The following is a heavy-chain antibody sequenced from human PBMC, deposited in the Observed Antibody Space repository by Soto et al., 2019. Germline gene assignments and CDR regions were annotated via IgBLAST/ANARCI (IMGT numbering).Heavy chain of an antibody. V-gene: IGHV1-69*13. CDR2: IIPIFGTA. J-gene: IGHJ3*02. CDR3: ARGGSSSSGGAFDI. Sequence: SVKVSCKASGYTFTSYGISWVRQAPGQGLEWMGGIIPIFGTANYAQKFQGRVTITADESTSTAYMELSSLRSEDTAVYYCARGGSSSSGGAFDIWSQGTMVTV. CDR1: GYTFTSYG. D-gene: IGHD6-6*01.